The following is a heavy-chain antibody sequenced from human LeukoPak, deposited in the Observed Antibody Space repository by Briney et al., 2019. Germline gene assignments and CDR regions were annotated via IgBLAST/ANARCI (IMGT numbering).Heavy chain of an antibody. CDR3: AKVTYYYDSSGYSTSAYDY. CDR2: ISGSGGST. J-gene: IGHJ4*02. Sequence: GGSLRLSCAASGFTFSSYAMSWVRQAPGKGLEWVSAISGSGGSTYYADSVKGRFTISRDNSKNTLYLQMNSLRAEVTAVYYCAKVTYYYDSSGYSTSAYDYWGQGTLVTVSS. D-gene: IGHD3-22*01. V-gene: IGHV3-23*01. CDR1: GFTFSSYA.